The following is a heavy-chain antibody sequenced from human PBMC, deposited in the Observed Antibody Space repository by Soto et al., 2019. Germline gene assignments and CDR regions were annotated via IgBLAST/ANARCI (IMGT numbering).Heavy chain of an antibody. J-gene: IGHJ6*02. V-gene: IGHV4-34*01. CDR1: GGSFSGYY. Sequence: ASETLSLTCAVYGGSFSGYYWSWIRQPPGKGLEWIGEINHSGSTNYNPSLKSRVTISVDTSKNQFSLKLSSVTAADTAVYYCARGHSITGTRALYYGMDVWGQGTTVTVSS. CDR2: INHSGST. D-gene: IGHD1-7*01. CDR3: ARGHSITGTRALYYGMDV.